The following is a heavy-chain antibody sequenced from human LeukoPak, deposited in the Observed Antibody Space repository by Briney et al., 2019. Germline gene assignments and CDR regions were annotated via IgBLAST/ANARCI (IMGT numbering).Heavy chain of an antibody. CDR3: ARYGYSSATQH. V-gene: IGHV4-39*01. Sequence: PSGTLSLTCTVSGASISSSNYYWGWIRQPPGKGLEWTGSIYYSGRTYYNPSLKSRVTISVDTFKSQFSLKLSSVTAADTSVYYCARYGYSSATQHWGQGTQVTVSS. D-gene: IGHD6-19*01. CDR1: GASISSSNYY. J-gene: IGHJ1*01. CDR2: IYYSGRT.